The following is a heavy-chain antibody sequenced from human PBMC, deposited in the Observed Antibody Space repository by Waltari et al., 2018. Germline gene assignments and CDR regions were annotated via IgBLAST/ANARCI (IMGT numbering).Heavy chain of an antibody. J-gene: IGHJ4*02. CDR2: ISYDGSNK. Sequence: QVQLVQSGGGVVQPGRSLRLSCAASGFTFSSYAMNWVRQAPGKGLEWVAVISYDGSNKYYADSVKGRFTISRDNSKSTLFLQMSSLRADDTAVYYCARDLMAVGAITREGVDDWGQGSLVTVSS. V-gene: IGHV3-30-3*01. CDR1: GFTFSSYA. CDR3: ARDLMAVGAITREGVDD. D-gene: IGHD6-19*01.